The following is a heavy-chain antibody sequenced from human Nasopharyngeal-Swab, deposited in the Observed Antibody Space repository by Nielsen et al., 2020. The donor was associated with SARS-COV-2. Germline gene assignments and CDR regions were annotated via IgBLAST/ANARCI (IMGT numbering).Heavy chain of an antibody. CDR2: IYYSGST. D-gene: IGHD1-26*01. J-gene: IGHJ2*01. Sequence: SETLSLTCTVSGGSISSYYWSWIRQPPGKGLEWIGYIYYSGSTNYNPSLKSRVTISVDTSKNQFSLKLSSVTAADTAVYYCARVRGSGGYGDGWYFDLWGRGTLVTVSS. CDR1: GGSISSYY. V-gene: IGHV4-59*01. CDR3: ARVRGSGGYGDGWYFDL.